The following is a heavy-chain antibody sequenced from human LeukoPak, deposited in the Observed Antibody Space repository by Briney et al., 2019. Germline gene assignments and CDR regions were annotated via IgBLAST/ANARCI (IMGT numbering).Heavy chain of an antibody. Sequence: PGGSLRLSCAASGFTFSSYAMSWVRQAPGKGLEWVSAISGSGGSTYYADSVKGRFTISRDNAKNSLYLQMNSLRAEDTAVYYCARSRLRYFDWLPTSFDYWGQGTLVTVSS. V-gene: IGHV3-23*01. D-gene: IGHD3-9*01. CDR1: GFTFSSYA. CDR2: ISGSGGST. J-gene: IGHJ4*02. CDR3: ARSRLRYFDWLPTSFDY.